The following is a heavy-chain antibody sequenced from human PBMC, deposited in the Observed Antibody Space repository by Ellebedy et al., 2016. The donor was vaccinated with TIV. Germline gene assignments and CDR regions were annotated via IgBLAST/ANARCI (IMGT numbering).Heavy chain of an antibody. D-gene: IGHD3-10*01. Sequence: GESLKISXAASGFTVSSNYMSWVRQAPGKGLEWVSVIYSGGSTYYADSVKGRFTISRDNSKNTLYLQMNSLRAEDTAVYYCARDHGVRGVLLYYFDYWGQGTLVTVSS. J-gene: IGHJ4*02. CDR2: IYSGGST. CDR1: GFTVSSNY. V-gene: IGHV3-53*01. CDR3: ARDHGVRGVLLYYFDY.